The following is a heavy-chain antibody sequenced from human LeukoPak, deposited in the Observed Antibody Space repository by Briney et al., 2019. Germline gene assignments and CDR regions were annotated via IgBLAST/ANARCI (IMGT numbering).Heavy chain of an antibody. CDR3: ARTLRWKFDY. D-gene: IGHD4-23*01. J-gene: IGHJ4*02. CDR2: INHSGST. CDR1: GGSFSGCY. Sequence: SETLSLTCAVYGGSFSGCYWSWIRQPPGKGLEWIGEINHSGSTNYNPSLKSRVTISVDTSKNQFSLKLSSVTAADTAVYYCARTLRWKFDYWGQGTLVTVSS. V-gene: IGHV4-34*01.